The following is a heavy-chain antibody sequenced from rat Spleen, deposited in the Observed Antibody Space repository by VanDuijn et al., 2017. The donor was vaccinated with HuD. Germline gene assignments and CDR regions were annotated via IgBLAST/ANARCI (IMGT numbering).Heavy chain of an antibody. CDR2: IWNTGGT. Sequence: QVQLRESGPGLVQPSQTLSLTCTVAGFSLTTYNVHWVRQPPGKGLEWMGVIWNTGGTRYNSALKSRLSISKDTSKSQVFLRMNSLQTEDTAMYFCVRGSAFFDYWGQGVMVTVSS. CDR3: VRGSAFFDY. J-gene: IGHJ2*01. D-gene: IGHD3-3*01. CDR1: GFSLTTYN. V-gene: IGHV2-41*01.